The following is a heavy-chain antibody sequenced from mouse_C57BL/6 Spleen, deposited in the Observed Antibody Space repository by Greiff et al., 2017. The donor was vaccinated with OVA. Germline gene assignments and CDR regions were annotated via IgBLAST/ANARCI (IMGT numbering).Heavy chain of an antibody. D-gene: IGHD2-12*01. V-gene: IGHV14-4*01. J-gene: IGHJ4*01. CDR2: IDPEDGDT. Sequence: EVKLVESGAELVRPGASVKLSCTASGFNIKDDYMHWVKQRPEQGLEWIGWIDPEDGDTEYASKFQGKATITADTSSNTAYLQLSSLTSEDTAVYYCTSYYSHYAMDYWGQGTSVTVSS. CDR1: GFNIKDDY. CDR3: TSYYSHYAMDY.